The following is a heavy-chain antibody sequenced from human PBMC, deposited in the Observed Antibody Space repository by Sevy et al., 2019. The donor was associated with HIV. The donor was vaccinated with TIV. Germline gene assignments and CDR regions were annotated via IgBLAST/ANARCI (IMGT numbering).Heavy chain of an antibody. CDR1: GYTFTSYG. Sequence: ASVKVSCKASGYTFTSYGISWVRQAPGQGLEWMGWISAYNGNTNYAQKLQGRVTMTTDTSTRTAYMELGSLRSDDPAVYYCARGHDYYGSGHMDVWGQGTTVTVSS. D-gene: IGHD3-10*01. V-gene: IGHV1-18*01. CDR3: ARGHDYYGSGHMDV. J-gene: IGHJ6*02. CDR2: ISAYNGNT.